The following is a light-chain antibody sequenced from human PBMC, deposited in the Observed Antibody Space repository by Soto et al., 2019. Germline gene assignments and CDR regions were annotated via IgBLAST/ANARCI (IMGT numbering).Light chain of an antibody. CDR1: QSISNY. CDR2: AAS. V-gene: IGKV1-39*01. CDR3: QQSSTTPPIT. Sequence: DIQMTQSPSSLSASVGYRVTITCRASQSISNYLNWYQQKPGKAPTLLIYAASTLQSGVPSRFSGSGSGKDFTLTINSLQPEDFATYYCQQSSTTPPITFGQGTRLEIK. J-gene: IGKJ5*01.